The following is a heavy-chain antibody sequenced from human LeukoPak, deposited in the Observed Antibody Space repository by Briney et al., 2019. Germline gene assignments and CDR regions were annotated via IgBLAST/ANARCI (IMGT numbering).Heavy chain of an antibody. CDR3: AXXRGVGATTDY. D-gene: IGHD1-26*01. J-gene: IGHJ4*02. V-gene: IGHV1-69*04. Sequence: SVKVSCKASGGTFSSYAISWVRQAPGQGLEWMGRIIPILGIANYAQKFQGRVTITADKSTSTAYMELSSLRSEDTAVYYCAXXRGVGATTDYWGQGTLVTVSS. CDR2: IIPILGIA. CDR1: GGTFSSYA.